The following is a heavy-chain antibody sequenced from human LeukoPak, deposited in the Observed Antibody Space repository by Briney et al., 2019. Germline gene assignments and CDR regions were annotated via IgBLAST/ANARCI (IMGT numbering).Heavy chain of an antibody. CDR3: AKGGYFSYDM. CDR2: IGGSSRSI. D-gene: IGHD5-18*01. J-gene: IGHJ3*02. Sequence: GGSLRLSCAASGFTFDDYAMHWVRQAPGKGLEWVSSIGGSSRSIYYADSVKGRFTISRDDSKNTLYLQMHSLRAEDTAIYFCAKGGYFSYDMWGQWTKVTVSP. V-gene: IGHV3-23*01. CDR1: GFTFDDYA.